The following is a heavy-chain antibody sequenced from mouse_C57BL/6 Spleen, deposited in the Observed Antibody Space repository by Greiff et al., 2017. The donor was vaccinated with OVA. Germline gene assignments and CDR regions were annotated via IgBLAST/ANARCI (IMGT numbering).Heavy chain of an antibody. Sequence: VQLQQPGAELVKPGASVKLSCKASGYTFTSYWMQWVKQRPGQSLEWIGEIDPSDSYTNYNQKFKGKATLTVDTSSSTAYMQLSSLTSEDSAVYYCARRGYDYDEFAYWGQGTLVTVSA. J-gene: IGHJ3*01. CDR2: IDPSDSYT. CDR3: ARRGYDYDEFAY. CDR1: GYTFTSYW. D-gene: IGHD2-4*01. V-gene: IGHV1-50*01.